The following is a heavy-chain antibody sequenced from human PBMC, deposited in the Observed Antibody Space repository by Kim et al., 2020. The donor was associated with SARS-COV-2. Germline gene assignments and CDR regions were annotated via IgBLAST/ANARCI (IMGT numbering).Heavy chain of an antibody. CDR2: T. J-gene: IGHJ4*02. CDR3: ASRSGWATSDY. V-gene: IGHV3-66*01. Sequence: TYYADSVKGRFTISRDKSKNTLYLQMNSLRPEDTAVYYCASRSGWATSDYWGQGTLVTVSS. D-gene: IGHD3-10*01.